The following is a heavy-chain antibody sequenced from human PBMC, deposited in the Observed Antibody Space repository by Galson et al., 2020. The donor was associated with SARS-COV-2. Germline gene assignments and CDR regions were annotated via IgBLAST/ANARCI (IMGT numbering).Heavy chain of an antibody. CDR2: IRSKAYGGTT. V-gene: IGHV3-49*03. CDR1: GFTFGDYA. CDR3: TRSGYSSGWTDWGYYYYGMDV. Sequence: GGSLRLSCTASGFTFGDYAMSWFRQAPGKGLEWVGFIRSKAYGGTTEYAASVKGRFTISRDDSKSIAYLQMNSLKTEDTAVYYCTRSGYSSGWTDWGYYYYGMDVWGQGTTVTVSS. J-gene: IGHJ6*02. D-gene: IGHD6-19*01.